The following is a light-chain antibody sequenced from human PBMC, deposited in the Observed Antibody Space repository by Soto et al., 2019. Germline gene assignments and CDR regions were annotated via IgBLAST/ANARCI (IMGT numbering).Light chain of an antibody. V-gene: IGLV2-14*01. CDR2: EVS. CDR1: SSDVGAYKY. J-gene: IGLJ1*01. Sequence: QSVLTQPASVSGSPGQSITISCTGTSSDVGAYKYVSWYQQHPGQAPKLMIYEVSNRPSGVSNRFSGSKSGNTASLTISGLQAEDDADYYCSSHTTSSTVYVFGTGTKATVL. CDR3: SSHTTSSTVYV.